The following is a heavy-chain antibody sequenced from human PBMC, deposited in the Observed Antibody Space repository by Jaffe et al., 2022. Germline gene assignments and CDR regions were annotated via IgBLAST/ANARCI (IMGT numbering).Heavy chain of an antibody. V-gene: IGHV3-23*01. CDR2: ISGSGGST. J-gene: IGHJ5*02. Sequence: EVQLLESGGGLVQPGGSLRLSCAASGFTFSSYAMSWVRQAPGKGLEWVSAISGSGGSTYYADSVKGRFTISRDNSKNTLYLQMNSLRAEDTAVYYCAKEKERITIFGVVIRWFDPWGQGTLVTVSS. CDR1: GFTFSSYA. CDR3: AKEKERITIFGVVIRWFDP. D-gene: IGHD3-3*01.